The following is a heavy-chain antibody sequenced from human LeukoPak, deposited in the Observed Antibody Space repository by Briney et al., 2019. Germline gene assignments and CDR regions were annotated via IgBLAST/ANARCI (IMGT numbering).Heavy chain of an antibody. Sequence: EASVKVSCKASGGTFSSYAMSWVRQAPGQGLEWMGRIIPILGIANYAQKFQGRVTITADKSTSTAYMELSSLRSDDTAVYYCARDHRDYWGQGTLVTVSS. CDR3: ARDHRDY. CDR2: IIPILGIA. J-gene: IGHJ4*02. CDR1: GGTFSSYA. V-gene: IGHV1-69*04.